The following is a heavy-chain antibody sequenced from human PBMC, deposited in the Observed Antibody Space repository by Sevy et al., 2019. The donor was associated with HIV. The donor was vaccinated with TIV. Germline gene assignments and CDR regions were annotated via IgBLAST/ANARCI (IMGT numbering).Heavy chain of an antibody. CDR1: GGSINTHY. CDR2: IYYSGST. J-gene: IGHJ2*01. Sequence: SETLSLTCTVSGGSINTHYWSWIRQSPGKGLEWIGHIYYSGSTNYNPSLKSRVTISLDTANNQFSLRVTSVTAADTAVYYCARYTSSSYWFFDLWGRGTQVTVSS. V-gene: IGHV4-59*11. CDR3: ARYTSSSYWFFDL. D-gene: IGHD6-6*01.